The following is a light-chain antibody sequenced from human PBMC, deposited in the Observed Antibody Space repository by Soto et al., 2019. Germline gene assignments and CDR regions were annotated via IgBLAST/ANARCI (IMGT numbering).Light chain of an antibody. CDR3: QQRNNWPPIT. Sequence: EIVMTRLPTTPSVAPGGRATLSFRASQSVRRYLAWYQQKPGQAPRLLIYDASTRATGTPARFSGSGSETDFTLTITSLEPEDFAVYYCQQRNNWPPITFGQRTRLEIK. CDR2: DAS. CDR1: QSVRRY. J-gene: IGKJ5*01. V-gene: IGKV3-11*01.